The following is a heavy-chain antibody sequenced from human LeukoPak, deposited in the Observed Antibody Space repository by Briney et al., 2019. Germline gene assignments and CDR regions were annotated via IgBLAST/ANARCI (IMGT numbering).Heavy chain of an antibody. J-gene: IGHJ5*02. V-gene: IGHV3-7*01. CDR3: AKWGRPGMVSSGWYSRLSRNWFDP. CDR1: GGSISTYY. D-gene: IGHD6-19*01. CDR2: IKEDGSEK. Sequence: HPSETLSLTCTVSGGSISTYYWGWVRQAPGKGLEWVANIKEDGSEKKYVDSVKGRFTISRDNAKNLLYLQMNSLRAEDTAVYYCAKWGRPGMVSSGWYSRLSRNWFDPWGQGTLVTVSS.